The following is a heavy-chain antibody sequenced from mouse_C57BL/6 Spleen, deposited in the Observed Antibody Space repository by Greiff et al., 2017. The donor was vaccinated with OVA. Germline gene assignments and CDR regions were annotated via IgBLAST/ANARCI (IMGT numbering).Heavy chain of an antibody. CDR1: GYTFTSYW. D-gene: IGHD1-1*01. V-gene: IGHV1-64*01. CDR3: ASLITTVVFDY. Sequence: QVQLKQPGAELVKPGASVKLSCKASGYTFTSYWMHWVKQRPGQGLEWIGMIHPNSGSTNYNEKFKSKATLTVDKSSSTAYMQLSSLTSEDSAVYYCASLITTVVFDYWGQGTTLTVSS. J-gene: IGHJ2*01. CDR2: IHPNSGST.